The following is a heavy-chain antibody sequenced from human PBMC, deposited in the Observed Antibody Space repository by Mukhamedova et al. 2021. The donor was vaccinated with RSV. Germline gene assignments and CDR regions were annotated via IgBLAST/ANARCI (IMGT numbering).Heavy chain of an antibody. D-gene: IGHD1-26*01. J-gene: IGHJ4*02. V-gene: IGHV3-21*01. CDR2: ISSSSSYI. Sequence: QSTWGGLEWVSSISSSSSYIYYADSVKGRFTISRDNAKNSLYLQMTSLRAEDTAVYYCARTVGATPARIDYWGQGTLVTAPS. CDR3: ARTVGATPARIDY.